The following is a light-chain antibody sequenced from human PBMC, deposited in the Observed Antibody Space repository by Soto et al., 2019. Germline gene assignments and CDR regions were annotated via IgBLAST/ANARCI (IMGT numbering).Light chain of an antibody. CDR3: SSFAGANIWV. Sequence: QSALTQPPSASGSPGQSVTISCTGSASDVGGYEYVSWYQQHPGKAPNLIIFEVNKRPSGVPNRFSGSKSGNTASLTVSGLQAEDEAFYYCSSFAGANIWVFGGGTQLTVL. CDR1: ASDVGGYEY. J-gene: IGLJ3*02. CDR2: EVN. V-gene: IGLV2-8*01.